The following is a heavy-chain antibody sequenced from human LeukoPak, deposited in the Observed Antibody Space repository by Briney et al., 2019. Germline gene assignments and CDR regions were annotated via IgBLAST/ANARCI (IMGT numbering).Heavy chain of an antibody. CDR2: INHSGST. D-gene: IGHD1-1*01. J-gene: IGHJ4*02. CDR1: GGSFSGYY. Sequence: SETLSLTCAVYGGSFSGYYWSWIRQPPGKGLEWIGEINHSGSTNYNPSLKSRVTISVDTSKNQLSLKLSSVTAADTAVYYCVMSWIRQQRDFWGQGILVTVSS. CDR3: VMSWIRQQRDF. V-gene: IGHV4-34*01.